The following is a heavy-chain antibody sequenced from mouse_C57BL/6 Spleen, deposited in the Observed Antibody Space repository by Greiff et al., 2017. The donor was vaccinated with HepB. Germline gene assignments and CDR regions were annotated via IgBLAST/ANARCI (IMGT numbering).Heavy chain of an antibody. Sequence: VKLMESGPELVKPGASVKISCKASGYAFSSSWMNWVKQRPGKGLEWIGRIYPGDGDTNYNGKFKGKATLTADKSSSTAYMQLSSLTSEDSAVYFCARLGLYYYGSSYFDYWGQGTTLTVSS. CDR1: GYAFSSSW. CDR2: IYPGDGDT. D-gene: IGHD1-1*01. CDR3: ARLGLYYYGSSYFDY. V-gene: IGHV1-82*01. J-gene: IGHJ2*01.